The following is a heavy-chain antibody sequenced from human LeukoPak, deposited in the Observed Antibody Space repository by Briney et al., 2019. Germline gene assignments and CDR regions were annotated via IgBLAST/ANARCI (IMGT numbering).Heavy chain of an antibody. D-gene: IGHD4-11*01. CDR1: GGSISSYY. CDR2: IYYSGST. CDR3: ARETTVTTVGDMDV. Sequence: SETLSLTCTVSGGSISSYYWSWIRQPPGKGLEWIGYIYYSGSTNYNPSLKSRVTISVDTSKNQFSLKLSSVTAADTAVYYCARETTVTTVGDMDVWGKGTTVTVSS. V-gene: IGHV4-59*01. J-gene: IGHJ6*03.